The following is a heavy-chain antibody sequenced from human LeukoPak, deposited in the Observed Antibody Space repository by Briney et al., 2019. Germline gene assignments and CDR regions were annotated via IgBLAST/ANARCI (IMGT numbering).Heavy chain of an antibody. CDR1: GFTFSSYA. D-gene: IGHD5-24*01. Sequence: PGGSLRLSCAVSGFTFSSYAMSWIRQPPGKGLEWIGEINHSGSTNYNPSLKSRVTISVDTSKNQFSLKLSSVTAADTAVYYCARVGLYKNWFDPWGQGTLVTVSS. J-gene: IGHJ5*02. CDR2: INHSGST. CDR3: ARVGLYKNWFDP. V-gene: IGHV4-34*01.